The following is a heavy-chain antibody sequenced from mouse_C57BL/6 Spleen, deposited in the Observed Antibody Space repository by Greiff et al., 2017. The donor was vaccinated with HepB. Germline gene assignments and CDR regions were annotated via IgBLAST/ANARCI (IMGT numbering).Heavy chain of an antibody. CDR2: IHPNSGST. CDR3: ARETYSNYPYYFDY. V-gene: IGHV1-64*01. CDR1: GYTFTSYW. Sequence: QVQLQQPGAELVKPGASVKLSCKASGYTFTSYWMHWVKQRPGQGLEWIGMIHPNSGSTNYNEKFKSKATLTVDKSSSTAYMRLSSLTSEDSAVYYCARETYSNYPYYFDYWGQGTTLTVSS. J-gene: IGHJ2*01. D-gene: IGHD2-5*01.